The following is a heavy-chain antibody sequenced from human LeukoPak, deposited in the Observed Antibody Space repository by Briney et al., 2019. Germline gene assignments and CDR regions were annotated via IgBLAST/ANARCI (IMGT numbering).Heavy chain of an antibody. V-gene: IGHV1-24*01. CDR2: FDPEDGET. J-gene: IGHJ6*02. Sequence: ASVKVSCKVSGYTLTELSMHWVRQAPGKGLEWMGGFDPEDGETIYAQKFQGRVTTTEDTSTDTAYMELSSLRSEDTAVYYCATAKSSTAYYYYYYGMDVWGQGTTVTVSS. CDR3: ATAKSSTAYYYYYYGMDV. CDR1: GYTLTELS. D-gene: IGHD6-13*01.